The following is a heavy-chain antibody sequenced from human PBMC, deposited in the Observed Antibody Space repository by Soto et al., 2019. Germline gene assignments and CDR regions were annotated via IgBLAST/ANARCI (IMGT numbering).Heavy chain of an antibody. D-gene: IGHD1-26*01. CDR1: SRSISSSNW. Sequence: QVQLKESGPGLVKPSGTLSLTCAVSSRSISSSNWWSWVRQPPGKGLEWIGEIYHSGSANYNPSHKRRVTVSVDKSNNQFSQRLNPVTAAHTAIQYCTANELYCLDYRGQGNQYTSSS. J-gene: IGHJ4*02. CDR2: IYHSGSA. V-gene: IGHV4-4*02. CDR3: TANELYCLDY.